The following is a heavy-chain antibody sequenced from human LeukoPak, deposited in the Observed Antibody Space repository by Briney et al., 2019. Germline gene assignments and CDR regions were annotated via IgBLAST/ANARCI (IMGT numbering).Heavy chain of an antibody. Sequence: PGGSLRLSCAASGFTFSSYSMNWVRQAPGKGLEWVSYISSSSSTIYYADSVKGRFTISRDNAKNSLYLQMNSLRAEDTAVYYCAIAVVTTRVLYYYYMDVWGKGTTVTVSS. CDR3: AIAVVTTRVLYYYYMDV. CDR1: GFTFSSYS. CDR2: ISSSSSTI. D-gene: IGHD2-21*02. V-gene: IGHV3-48*01. J-gene: IGHJ6*03.